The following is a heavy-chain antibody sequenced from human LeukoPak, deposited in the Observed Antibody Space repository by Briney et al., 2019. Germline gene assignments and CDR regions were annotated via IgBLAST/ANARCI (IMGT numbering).Heavy chain of an antibody. CDR3: ARDSIAVAGTPDY. D-gene: IGHD6-19*01. CDR2: INAGNGNT. V-gene: IGHV1-3*01. J-gene: IGHJ4*02. Sequence: ASVKVSCKASGYTFTSYAMHWVRQAPGQRLEWMGWINAGNGNTKYSQKLQGRVTMTTDTSTSTAYMELRSLRSDDTAVYYCARDSIAVAGTPDYWGQGTLVTVSS. CDR1: GYTFTSYA.